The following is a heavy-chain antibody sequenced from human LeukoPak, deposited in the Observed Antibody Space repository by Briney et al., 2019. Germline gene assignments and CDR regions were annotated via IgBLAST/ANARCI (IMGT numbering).Heavy chain of an antibody. CDR1: GGSISSGGYY. V-gene: IGHV4-31*03. CDR3: ARVLPHRHLRYGYYGRRGYAFDI. Sequence: SETLSLTCTVSGGSISSGGYYWSWIRQHPGKGLEWIGYIYYSGSTYYNPSLKSRVIISVDTSKNQFSLKLSSVTAADTAVYYCARVLPHRHLRYGYYGRRGYAFDIWGQGTMVTVSS. D-gene: IGHD4-17*01. J-gene: IGHJ3*02. CDR2: IYYSGST.